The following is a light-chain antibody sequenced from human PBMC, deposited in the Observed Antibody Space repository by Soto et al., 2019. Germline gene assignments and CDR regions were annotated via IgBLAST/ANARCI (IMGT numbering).Light chain of an antibody. Sequence: DIQMTQSPSSLSASVGDRVTITCRASQRVGSYLNWYQQKPGKAPTLLIYSASKLQSGVSSRFSGSGSGTDFTLTIRNLQPEDFAFYYCQQSHNTPLTFGQGTKVEI. CDR1: QRVGSY. V-gene: IGKV1-39*01. J-gene: IGKJ1*01. CDR2: SAS. CDR3: QQSHNTPLT.